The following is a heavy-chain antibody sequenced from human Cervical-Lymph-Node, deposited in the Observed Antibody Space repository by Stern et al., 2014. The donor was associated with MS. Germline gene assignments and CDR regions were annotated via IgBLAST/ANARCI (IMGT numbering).Heavy chain of an antibody. J-gene: IGHJ4*02. CDR1: GVTVSRDY. CDR3: ARDTSSPERSDW. D-gene: IGHD1-1*01. Sequence: EVQLVGSGGGVIQPGGSLRLSCTASGVTVSRDYMTWVRQAPGKGLEWVSLITNFGSTFYTDSVKGRFTISRDDSKNTVYLHMTSLRAEDTAMYYCARDTSSPERSDWWGQGTLVTVSS. CDR2: ITNFGST. V-gene: IGHV3-53*01.